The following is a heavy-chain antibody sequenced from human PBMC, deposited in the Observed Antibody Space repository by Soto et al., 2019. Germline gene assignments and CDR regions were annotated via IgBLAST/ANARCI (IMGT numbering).Heavy chain of an antibody. J-gene: IGHJ6*03. CDR3: ARDRGVAPPVAGNTHYYYYMDV. Sequence: QDQLVQSGVEVKKPGASVKVSCKASGYSFTNYGITWVRQAPGQGFEWMGWISAYNGNTKYAQKLQGRVTMTTDASTSTADLELRSLTSDDTAVYYCARDRGVAPPVAGNTHYYYYMDVWGKGSTVTVSS. CDR1: GYSFTNYG. V-gene: IGHV1-18*01. CDR2: ISAYNGNT. D-gene: IGHD6-19*01.